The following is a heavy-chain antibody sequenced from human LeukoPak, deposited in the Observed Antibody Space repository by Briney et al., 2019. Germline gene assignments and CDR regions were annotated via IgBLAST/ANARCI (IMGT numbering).Heavy chain of an antibody. V-gene: IGHV3-53*01. CDR2: IYSGGST. CDR3: ARVGCH. D-gene: IGHD2-8*01. Sequence: GGSLRLSCAASGLTVSKNYMSWVRQAPGKGLESVSVIYSGGSTYYADSVRGRFTISRDNSKNTLYLQMNSLRVEDTAVYYCARVGCHWGQRTLVTVSS. J-gene: IGHJ4*02. CDR1: GLTVSKNY.